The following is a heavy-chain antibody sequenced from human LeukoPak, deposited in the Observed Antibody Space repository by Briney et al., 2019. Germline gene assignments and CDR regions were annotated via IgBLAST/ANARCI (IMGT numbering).Heavy chain of an antibody. CDR3: ARDLGGYQRTFDY. Sequence: SETLSLTCTVSGGSTSSHYWSWIRQSPGKGLEWIGYVYYSGSTYYNPSLESRVTISIDMSKSQFSLKLTSVTAADTAVYYCARDLGGYQRTFDYWGQGALVTVFS. V-gene: IGHV4-59*11. CDR1: GGSTSSHY. J-gene: IGHJ4*02. D-gene: IGHD2-2*01. CDR2: VYYSGST.